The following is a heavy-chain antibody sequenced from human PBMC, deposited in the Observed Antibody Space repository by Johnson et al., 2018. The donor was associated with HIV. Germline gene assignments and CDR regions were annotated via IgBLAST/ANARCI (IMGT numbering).Heavy chain of an antibody. CDR1: GLIFSRSW. V-gene: IGHV3-74*01. J-gene: IGHJ3*01. CDR3: TIDPIFLGYWYHSSP. D-gene: IGHD3-22*01. Sequence: VQLVESGGGLIQPGGSLRLSCAASGLIFSRSWIHWVRQAPGKGLVWVSRTNSDGSSPNYADSVKGRFTISRDKAKNTLHLQMNSLKTEDTAVYFCTIDPIFLGYWYHSSPWGQGTMVTVSS. CDR2: TNSDGSSP.